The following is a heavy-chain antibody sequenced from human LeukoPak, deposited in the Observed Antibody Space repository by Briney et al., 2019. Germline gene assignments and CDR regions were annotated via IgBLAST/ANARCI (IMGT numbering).Heavy chain of an antibody. CDR2: IYPGDSDT. J-gene: IGHJ4*02. Sequence: SGESLKISCKGSGYTFSSFWIGWVRQMPGKGLEWMGIIYPGDSDTRYSPSLQGQVTISVDTSIGTAYLQWSSLKASDTAIYYCARQNDFRLDYWGQGTLVTVSS. CDR1: GYTFSSFW. CDR3: ARQNDFRLDY. V-gene: IGHV5-51*01. D-gene: IGHD3-3*01.